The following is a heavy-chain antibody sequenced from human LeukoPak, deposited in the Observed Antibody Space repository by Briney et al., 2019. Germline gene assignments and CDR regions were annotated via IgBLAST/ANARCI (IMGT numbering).Heavy chain of an antibody. D-gene: IGHD3-10*01. Sequence: GSLRLSCAASGFTFSSYWMHWVRQAPRKGLVWVSRINSDGSSTSYADSVKGRCTISRDNSKNTLYLQMNTLRAEDTAVYFCAKQPYQYVSGSPSWFDHWGQGTLVSVSS. V-gene: IGHV3-74*01. J-gene: IGHJ5*01. CDR3: AKQPYQYVSGSPSWFDH. CDR1: GFTFSSYW. CDR2: INSDGSST.